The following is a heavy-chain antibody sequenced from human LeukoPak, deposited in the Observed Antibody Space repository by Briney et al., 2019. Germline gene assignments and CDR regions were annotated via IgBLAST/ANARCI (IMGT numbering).Heavy chain of an antibody. J-gene: IGHJ4*02. V-gene: IGHV3-30*02. CDR1: GFTFSSYG. Sequence: GSLRLSCAASGFTFSSYGMHWVRQAPGKGLEWVAFIRYDGSNKYYADSVKGRFTISRDNSKNTLYLQMNSLRAEDTAVYYCAKDGSHFRIAAAAPDYWGQGTLVTVSS. D-gene: IGHD6-13*01. CDR2: IRYDGSNK. CDR3: AKDGSHFRIAAAAPDY.